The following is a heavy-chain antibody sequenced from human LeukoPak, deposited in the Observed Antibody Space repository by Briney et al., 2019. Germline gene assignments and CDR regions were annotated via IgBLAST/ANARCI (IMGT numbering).Heavy chain of an antibody. Sequence: SQTLSLTCTVSGGSISSGSYYWSWIRQPSGKGLEWIGRIYTSGSTNYNPSLKSRVTISVDTSKNQFSLKLSSVTAADTAVYYCATHDKTSSGYYAYWGQGTLVTVSS. V-gene: IGHV4-61*02. D-gene: IGHD3-22*01. CDR1: GGSISSGSYY. CDR2: IYTSGST. J-gene: IGHJ4*02. CDR3: ATHDKTSSGYYAY.